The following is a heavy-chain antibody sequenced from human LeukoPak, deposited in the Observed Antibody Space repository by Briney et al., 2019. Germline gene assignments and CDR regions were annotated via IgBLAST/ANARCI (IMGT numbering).Heavy chain of an antibody. D-gene: IGHD3-22*01. CDR1: GFTFSTYW. V-gene: IGHV3-7*01. CDR3: ARCPYDSTGYYSVPSHLDY. Sequence: PGGSLRLSCAASGFTFSTYWMTWVRQAPGKGLEWVANIKQDGSAKYYVDSLRGRFSISSDNVKNSLFLQMNSLSAEDTAVYYCARCPYDSTGYYSVPSHLDYWGQGTLVTVSS. J-gene: IGHJ4*02. CDR2: IKQDGSAK.